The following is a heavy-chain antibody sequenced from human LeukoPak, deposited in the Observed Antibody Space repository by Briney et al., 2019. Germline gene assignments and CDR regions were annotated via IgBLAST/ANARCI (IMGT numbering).Heavy chain of an antibody. V-gene: IGHV3-9*01. J-gene: IGHJ4*02. Sequence: GGSLRLSCAASGFTFADYSMHWVRQAPGKGLEWISGISWNSGSAGYADSVKGRFTISRDNAKNSLYMQMNRQRNEDTALYYCAKDRTYSGYDALDYWRQGTLVTVCS. CDR2: ISWNSGSA. CDR3: AKDRTYSGYDALDY. D-gene: IGHD5-12*01. CDR1: GFTFADYS.